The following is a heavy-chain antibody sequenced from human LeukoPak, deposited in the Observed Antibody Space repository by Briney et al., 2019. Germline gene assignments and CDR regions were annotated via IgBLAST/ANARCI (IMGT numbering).Heavy chain of an antibody. D-gene: IGHD3-3*01. CDR2: VNPMSGKT. Sequence: ASLKVSCKASGYTLTNYDINWVRQAPGQGHEWMGWVNPMSGKTAYALKFQGRVTMTRNTSINTAYMELSSLRSEDTAVYYCARGASDFWSGYWFDLWGQGTLVTVSS. J-gene: IGHJ5*02. CDR1: GYTLTNYD. CDR3: ARGASDFWSGYWFDL. V-gene: IGHV1-8*01.